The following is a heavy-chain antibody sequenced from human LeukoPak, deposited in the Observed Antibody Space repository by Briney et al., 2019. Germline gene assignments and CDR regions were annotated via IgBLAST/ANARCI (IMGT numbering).Heavy chain of an antibody. V-gene: IGHV3-30*04. J-gene: IGHJ4*02. CDR3: ARDSRHYGDYVDF. CDR2: ISHDGSNK. Sequence: GGSLRLSCAASGFTFSSYAMHRVRQAPGKGLEWVAVISHDGSNKYYANSVKGRFTISRDNSKNTLYLQMNSLRAEDTAVYYCARDSRHYGDYVDFWGQGTLVAVSS. D-gene: IGHD4-17*01. CDR1: GFTFSSYA.